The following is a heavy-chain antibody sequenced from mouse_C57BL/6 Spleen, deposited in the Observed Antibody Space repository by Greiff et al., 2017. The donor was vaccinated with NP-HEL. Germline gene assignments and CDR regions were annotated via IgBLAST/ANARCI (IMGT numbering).Heavy chain of an antibody. Sequence: QVQLQQSGAELVRPGASVTLSCKASGYTFTDYEMHWVKQTPVHGLEWIGAIDPETGGTAYNQKFKGKAILTADKSSSTAYMELRSLTSEDSAVYYCTRNYDYDDYWGQGTTLTVSS. D-gene: IGHD2-4*01. J-gene: IGHJ2*01. V-gene: IGHV1-15*01. CDR1: GYTFTDYE. CDR3: TRNYDYDDY. CDR2: IDPETGGT.